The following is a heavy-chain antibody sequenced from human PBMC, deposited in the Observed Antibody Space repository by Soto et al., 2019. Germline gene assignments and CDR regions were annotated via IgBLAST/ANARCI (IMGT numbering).Heavy chain of an antibody. Sequence: QVQLVQSGAEVKKPGASVKVSCKASGYTFTNYGFSWVRQSPGQGLEWMGWISGYKGNTNYAERLQGRDTMTTDTSTSTAYMELKSLRYDDTAVYYCAREGQLGYWGQGTPVTVSS. J-gene: IGHJ4*02. CDR2: ISGYKGNT. V-gene: IGHV1-18*01. D-gene: IGHD6-6*01. CDR3: AREGQLGY. CDR1: GYTFTNYG.